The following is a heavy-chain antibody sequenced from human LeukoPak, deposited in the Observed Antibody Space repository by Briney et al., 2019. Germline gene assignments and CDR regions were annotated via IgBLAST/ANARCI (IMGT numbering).Heavy chain of an antibody. CDR1: GVPINSGGYS. J-gene: IGHJ4*02. Sequence: SQTLSLTCTVSGVPINSGGYSWTWIRQPPGKGLEWIGHISYSGDSNYNPSLKSRVTISADASKNQFSLKLSSVTAADTAVYYCARRVISSNASFDYWGQGTLVTVSS. V-gene: IGHV4-31*03. CDR3: ARRVISSNASFDY. CDR2: ISYSGDS. D-gene: IGHD2-21*01.